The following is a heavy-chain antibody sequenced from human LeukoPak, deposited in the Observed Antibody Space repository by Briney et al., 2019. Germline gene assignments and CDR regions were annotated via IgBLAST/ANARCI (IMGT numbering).Heavy chain of an antibody. J-gene: IGHJ4*02. CDR3: ARGYDYVWGSYRYRYFDY. CDR2: IYFSGSR. V-gene: IGHV4-39*07. CDR1: DGSLSSSTYY. Sequence: SETLSLTCTVSDGSLSSSTYYWGWIRQPPGKGLEWIGNIYFSGSRYYNPSLQSRVTISVDTSKNQFSLKLSSVIAADTAVYYCARGYDYVWGSYRYRYFDYWGQGTLVTVSS. D-gene: IGHD3-16*02.